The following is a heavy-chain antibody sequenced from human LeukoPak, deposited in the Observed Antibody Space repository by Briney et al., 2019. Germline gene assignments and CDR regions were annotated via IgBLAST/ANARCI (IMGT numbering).Heavy chain of an antibody. V-gene: IGHV3-48*03. Sequence: QPGGSLRLSCAASGFTFSSYEMNWVRQAPGKGLEWVSYISSSGSTIYYADSVKGRFTISRDNFKKTLYLHMNSLRADDTALYYCAKEKDPLLLLWAIDNWGQGILVTVSS. CDR2: ISSSGSTI. CDR3: AKEKDPLLLLWAIDN. D-gene: IGHD3-10*01. J-gene: IGHJ4*02. CDR1: GFTFSSYE.